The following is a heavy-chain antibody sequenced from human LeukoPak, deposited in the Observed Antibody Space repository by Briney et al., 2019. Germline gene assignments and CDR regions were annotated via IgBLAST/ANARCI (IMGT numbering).Heavy chain of an antibody. CDR3: ARGLWDTAMVHFDY. J-gene: IGHJ4*02. D-gene: IGHD5-18*01. V-gene: IGHV3-48*01. Sequence: PGGSLRLSCAASGFTFSSYSMNWVRQAPGKGLEWVSYISSSSSTIYYADSVKGRFTISRDNAKNSLYMQMNSLRAEDTAVYYCARGLWDTAMVHFDYWGQGTLVTVSS. CDR2: ISSSSSTI. CDR1: GFTFSSYS.